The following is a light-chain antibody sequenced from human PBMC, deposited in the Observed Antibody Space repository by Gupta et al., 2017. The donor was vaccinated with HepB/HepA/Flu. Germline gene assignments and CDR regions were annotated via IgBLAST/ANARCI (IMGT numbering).Light chain of an antibody. CDR2: RNN. CDR1: SSRIGSNY. CDR3: AAWDDSLSGHYV. J-gene: IGLJ1*01. V-gene: IGLV1-47*01. Sequence: QSVLTQPPSASGTPGQRVTISCSGSSSRIGSNYVYWYQQLPGTAPKLLIYRNNQRPSGVPDRFSGSKSGTSASLAISGLRSEDEADYYCAAWDDSLSGHYVFGTGTEVTVL.